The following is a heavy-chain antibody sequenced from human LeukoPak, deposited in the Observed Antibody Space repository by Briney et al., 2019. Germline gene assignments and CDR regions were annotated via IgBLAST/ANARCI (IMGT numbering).Heavy chain of an antibody. CDR2: IYYSGST. CDR1: GGSISGYY. Sequence: SETLSLTCTVSGGSISGYYWSWIRQPPGKGLEWIGYIYYSGSTNYNPSLKSRVTISVDTSKNQFSLKLSSVTAADTAVYYCATLHLGGAKYYYYYYGMDVWGQGATVTVSS. CDR3: ATLHLGGAKYYYYYYGMDV. V-gene: IGHV4-59*08. J-gene: IGHJ6*02. D-gene: IGHD4/OR15-4a*01.